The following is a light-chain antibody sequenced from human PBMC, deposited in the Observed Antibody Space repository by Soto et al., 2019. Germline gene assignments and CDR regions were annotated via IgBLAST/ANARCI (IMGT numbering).Light chain of an antibody. CDR3: QHYDHWPPRT. CDR2: HAS. CDR1: QSVSTN. Sequence: EIVMTQSPATLSVSPGERATLSCRASQSVSTNLAWYQQKPGQAPRLLIYHASTRATGIPARFSGSGSGTEFTLTISNLQSEDSAVYYCQHYDHWPPRTFGQGTRLEI. J-gene: IGKJ2*01. V-gene: IGKV3-15*01.